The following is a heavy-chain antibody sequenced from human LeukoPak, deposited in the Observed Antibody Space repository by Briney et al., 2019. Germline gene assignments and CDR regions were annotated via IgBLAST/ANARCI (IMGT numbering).Heavy chain of an antibody. V-gene: IGHV3-66*01. J-gene: IGHJ4*02. D-gene: IGHD2/OR15-2a*01. Sequence: PGRSLRLSCAASGFTVSSNYMSWVRQAPGKGLEWVSVIYSGGSTYYADSVKGRFTISRDNSKNTLYLQMNSLRAEDTAVYYCARVENQSFDYWGQGTLVTVSS. CDR3: ARVENQSFDY. CDR1: GFTVSSNY. CDR2: IYSGGST.